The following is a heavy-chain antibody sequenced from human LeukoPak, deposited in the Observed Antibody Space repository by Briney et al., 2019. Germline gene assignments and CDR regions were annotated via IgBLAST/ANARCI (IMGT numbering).Heavy chain of an antibody. CDR1: GGSFSGYY. V-gene: IGHV4-34*01. CDR2: INHSGST. CDR3: ARPISSGYYYNWFDP. D-gene: IGHD3-22*01. J-gene: IGHJ5*02. Sequence: SETLSLTCAVYGGSFSGYYWSWIRQPPGKGLEWIGEINHSGSTNYNPSLKSRVTISVDTSKNQFSLKLSSVTAADTAVYYCARPISSGYYYNWFDPWGQGTLVTVSS.